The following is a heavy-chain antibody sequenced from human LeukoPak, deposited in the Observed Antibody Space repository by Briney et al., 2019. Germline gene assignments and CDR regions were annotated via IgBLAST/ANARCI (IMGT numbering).Heavy chain of an antibody. Sequence: PSETLSLTCTVSGGSISSGSYYWTWIRQPAGKGLEWIGHLYTSGTTTYNPSLQSRVTISADTSRHQFSLRLTSVTAADTAVYYCARAGGSVGWYGTIDSWGQGTLVTVSS. J-gene: IGHJ4*02. CDR2: LYTSGTT. V-gene: IGHV4-61*09. D-gene: IGHD6-19*01. CDR1: GGSISSGSYY. CDR3: ARAGGSVGWYGTIDS.